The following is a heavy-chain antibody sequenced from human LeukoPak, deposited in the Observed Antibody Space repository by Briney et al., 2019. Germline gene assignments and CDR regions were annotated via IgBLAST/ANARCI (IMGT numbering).Heavy chain of an antibody. Sequence: GGSLRLSCAASGFTFSDYYMSWIRQAPGKGLEWVSYISSSSSYTNYAVSVKGRFTISRDNAKNSLYLQMNSLRAEDTAVYYCAREIVGAIDYWGQGTLVAVSS. V-gene: IGHV3-11*06. CDR1: GFTFSDYY. D-gene: IGHD1-26*01. CDR2: ISSSSSYT. CDR3: AREIVGAIDY. J-gene: IGHJ4*02.